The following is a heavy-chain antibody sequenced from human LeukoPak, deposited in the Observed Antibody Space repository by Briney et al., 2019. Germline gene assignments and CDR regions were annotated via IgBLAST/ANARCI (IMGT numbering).Heavy chain of an antibody. V-gene: IGHV3-30*04. CDR1: GFTFSSYA. J-gene: IGHJ4*02. CDR2: ISYDGSNK. D-gene: IGHD3-10*01. CDR3: ARTGAVDY. Sequence: GGSLRLSCAASGFTFSSYAMHWVRQAPGKGLEWVAVISYDGSNKYYADSVKGRFTISRDNSKNTLYLQMNSLRAEDTAVYYCARTGAVDYWGQGTLVTVSS.